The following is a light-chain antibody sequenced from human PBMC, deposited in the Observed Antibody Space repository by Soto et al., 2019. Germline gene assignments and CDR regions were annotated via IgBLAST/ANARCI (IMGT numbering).Light chain of an antibody. Sequence: QSALTQVASVSGFPGQSISISCTGTSSDVGGYNYVSWYQLHPGRAPKLIIFDVSNPPSGVSNRVSGSKSGNTASLTISGLQAEDEADYYCSSYSSSSYVIFGGGTQLTVL. J-gene: IGLJ2*01. CDR2: DVS. CDR1: SSDVGGYNY. V-gene: IGLV2-14*03. CDR3: SSYSSSSYVI.